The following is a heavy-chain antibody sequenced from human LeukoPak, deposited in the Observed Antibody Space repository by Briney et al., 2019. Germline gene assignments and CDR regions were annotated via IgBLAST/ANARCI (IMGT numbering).Heavy chain of an antibody. J-gene: IGHJ6*03. CDR2: INHSGST. CDR3: AGGVDPLEYYMDV. D-gene: IGHD1-26*01. V-gene: IGHV4-34*01. Sequence: PSETLSLTCAVYGGSFSGYYWSWIRQPPGKGLEWIGEINHSGSTNYNPSLKSRVTISVDTSKNQSSLKLSSVTAADTAVYYCAGGVDPLEYYMDVWGKGTTVTVSS. CDR1: GGSFSGYY.